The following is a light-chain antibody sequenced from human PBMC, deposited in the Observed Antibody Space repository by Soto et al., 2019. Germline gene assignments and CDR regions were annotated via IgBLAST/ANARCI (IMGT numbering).Light chain of an antibody. V-gene: IGLV2-8*01. CDR2: EVN. CDR3: SSYAGKVV. J-gene: IGLJ2*01. Sequence: QSALTQPPSASGSPGQSVTISCTGTSSDVGDYNYVSWYQQHPGKAPKLMIYEVNKRPSGVPDRFSGSKSGNTASLTVSGLQTEDEADYYGSSYAGKVVFGGGTKVTVL. CDR1: SSDVGDYNY.